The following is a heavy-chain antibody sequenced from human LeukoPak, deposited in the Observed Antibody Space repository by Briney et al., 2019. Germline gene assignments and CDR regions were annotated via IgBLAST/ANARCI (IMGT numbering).Heavy chain of an antibody. V-gene: IGHV4-39*07. D-gene: IGHD5-18*01. CDR3: ARASGYSYGYYEY. CDR2: IYYSGST. CDR1: GGSISSSNYY. J-gene: IGHJ4*02. Sequence: SGTLSLTCTVSGGSISSSNYYWGWIRQPPGKGLEWIGSIYYSGSTYYNPSLKSRVTMSVDTSKNQFSLNLSSVTAADTAVYYCARASGYSYGYYEYWGQGALVTVSS.